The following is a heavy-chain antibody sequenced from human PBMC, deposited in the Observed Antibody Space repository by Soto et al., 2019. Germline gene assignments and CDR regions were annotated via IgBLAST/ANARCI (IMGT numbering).Heavy chain of an antibody. Sequence: QVHLVQSGAEVKKPGASVKVSCKASGYTFTTYAMHWVRQAPGQSLEWMGWIRADNGDTRYSQKFQGRVTITSDTSASTAYMELSSLRSEDTAVYYCARDQYSGSYFYWGQGTLVTVSS. CDR3: ARDQYSGSYFY. CDR2: IRADNGDT. V-gene: IGHV1-3*01. D-gene: IGHD1-26*01. J-gene: IGHJ4*02. CDR1: GYTFTTYA.